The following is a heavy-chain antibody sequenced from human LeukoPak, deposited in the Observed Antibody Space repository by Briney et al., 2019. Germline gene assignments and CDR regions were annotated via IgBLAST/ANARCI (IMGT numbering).Heavy chain of an antibody. CDR1: GYTFTGYY. CDR3: ARVPYCTNGVCHYYYYYGMDV. J-gene: IGHJ6*02. Sequence: GASVKVSRKASGYTFTGYYMHWVRQAPGQGLEWMGWINPNSGGTNYAQKFQGRVTMTRDTSISTAYMELSRLRSDDTAVYYCARVPYCTNGVCHYYYYYGMDVWGQGTTVTVSS. D-gene: IGHD2-8*01. V-gene: IGHV1-2*02. CDR2: INPNSGGT.